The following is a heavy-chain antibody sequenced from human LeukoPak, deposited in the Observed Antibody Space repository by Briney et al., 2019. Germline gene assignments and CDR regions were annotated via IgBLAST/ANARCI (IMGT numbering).Heavy chain of an antibody. V-gene: IGHV3-30-3*01. CDR2: ISYDGSNK. J-gene: IGHJ4*02. D-gene: IGHD2-2*01. Sequence: GGSLRLPCAASGFTFSSYAMHWVRQAPGKGLEWVAVISYDGSNKYYADSVKGRFTISRDNSKDTLYLQMNSLRAEDTAVYYCARASYQFNYFDYWGQGTLVTVSS. CDR1: GFTFSSYA. CDR3: ARASYQFNYFDY.